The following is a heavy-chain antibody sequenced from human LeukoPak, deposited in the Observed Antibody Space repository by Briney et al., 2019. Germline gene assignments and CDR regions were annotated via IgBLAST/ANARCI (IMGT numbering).Heavy chain of an antibody. CDR3: AKDGHTSSPRGWFDP. V-gene: IGHV3-23*01. J-gene: IGHJ5*02. Sequence: GGSLRLSCAASGFTFSSYDMNWVRQAPGKGLEWVSDISGSGGITHYADSVQGRFTISRDNSKNTLFLQMNSLRAEDTAVYYCAKDGHTSSPRGWFDPWGQGTLVTVSS. CDR1: GFTFSSYD. D-gene: IGHD6-13*01. CDR2: ISGSGGIT.